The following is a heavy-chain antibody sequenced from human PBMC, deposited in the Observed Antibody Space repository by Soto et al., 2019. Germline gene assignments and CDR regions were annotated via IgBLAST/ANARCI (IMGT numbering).Heavy chain of an antibody. Sequence: QITLKESGPALVKPTQTLTLTCTFSGFPLSTSGEAVGWIRQPPGEALEWLALIYWDDDNRYNPTLKARLTITKDTSKNRVVLTLTNMDPVDTATYNCAHYVSASPAGWFDPWGQGILVTVSS. CDR1: GFPLSTSGEA. D-gene: IGHD3-10*01. CDR2: IYWDDDN. V-gene: IGHV2-5*02. CDR3: AHYVSASPAGWFDP. J-gene: IGHJ5*02.